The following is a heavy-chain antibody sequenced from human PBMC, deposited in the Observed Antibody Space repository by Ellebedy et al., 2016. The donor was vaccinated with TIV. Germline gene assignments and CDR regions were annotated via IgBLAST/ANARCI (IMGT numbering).Heavy chain of an antibody. CDR2: IYYSGST. J-gene: IGHJ6*02. V-gene: IGHV4-39*01. D-gene: IGHD6-13*01. CDR1: GGSISSSSYY. CDR3: ARHHAPYSSSWYPQYYYGMDV. Sequence: SETLSLXCTVSGGSISSSSYYWGWIRQPPGKGLEWIGSIYYSGSTYYNPSLKSRVTISVDTSKNQFSLKLSSVTAADTDVYYCARHHAPYSSSWYPQYYYGMDVWGQGTTVTVSS.